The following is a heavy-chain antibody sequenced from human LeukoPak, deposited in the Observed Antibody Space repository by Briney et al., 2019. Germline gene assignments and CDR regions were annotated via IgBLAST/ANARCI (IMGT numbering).Heavy chain of an antibody. CDR3: ARVRGYSYGYFDY. CDR1: GFTFSSYW. J-gene: IGHJ4*02. CDR2: INTDGSST. Sequence: QPGGSLRLSCAASGFTFSSYWMHWVRQAPGKGLVWVSRINTDGSSTSYADSVKGRFTISRDNAKNTLYLQMNSLRAEDTAVYYCARVRGYSYGYFDYWGQGTLVTVSS. D-gene: IGHD5-18*01. V-gene: IGHV3-74*01.